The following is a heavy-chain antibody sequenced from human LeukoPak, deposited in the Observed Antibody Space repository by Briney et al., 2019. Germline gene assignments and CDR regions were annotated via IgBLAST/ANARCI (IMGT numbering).Heavy chain of an antibody. CDR2: IYYSGST. CDR1: GGSFSGYY. D-gene: IGHD3-22*01. V-gene: IGHV4-31*11. CDR3: AREHSSGLFDY. Sequence: SETLSLTCAVYGGSFSGYYWSWIRQHPGKGLEWIGYIYYSGSTYYNPSLKSRVTISVDTSKNQFSLKLSSVTAADTAVYYCAREHSSGLFDYWGQGTLVTVSS. J-gene: IGHJ4*02.